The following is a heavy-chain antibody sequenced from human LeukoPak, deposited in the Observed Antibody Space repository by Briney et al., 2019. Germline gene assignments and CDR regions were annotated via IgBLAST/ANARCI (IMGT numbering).Heavy chain of an antibody. CDR2: ISSSSSTI. D-gene: IGHD4/OR15-4a*01. V-gene: IGHV3-48*01. CDR3: ARRAGAYSHPYDY. J-gene: IGHJ4*02. CDR1: GFTFSSYS. Sequence: GGSLRLSCAAPGFTFSSYSTNWVRQAPGKGLEWVSYISSSSSTIYYADSVKGRFTISRDNAKNSLYLQMNSLRAEDTAVYYCARRAGAYSHPYDYWGQGTLVTVSS.